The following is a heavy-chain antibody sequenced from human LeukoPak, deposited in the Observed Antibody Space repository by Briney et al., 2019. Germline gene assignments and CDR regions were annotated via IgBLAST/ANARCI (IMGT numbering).Heavy chain of an antibody. D-gene: IGHD4-17*01. CDR1: GGSISSYY. CDR2: IYYSGST. CDR3: ARQMNTVTADY. Sequence: SETLSLTCTVSGGSISSYYWSWIRQPPGKGLEWIGYIYYSGSTNYNPSLKSRVTMSVDTSKNQFSLKLSSVTAADTAVYYCARQMNTVTADYWGQGTLVTVSS. V-gene: IGHV4-59*01. J-gene: IGHJ4*02.